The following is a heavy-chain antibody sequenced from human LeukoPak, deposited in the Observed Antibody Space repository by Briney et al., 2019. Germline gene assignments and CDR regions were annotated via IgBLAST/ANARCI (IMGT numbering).Heavy chain of an antibody. D-gene: IGHD3-22*01. V-gene: IGHV4-4*02. CDR3: AGLVGRYSSGLYYYYFDY. Sequence: PSGTLSLTCTVSGDSINSLDLWSWVRQPPGKGLEWIGEMYLSGTTHSNPSVKSRVTISIDKSKIQFFLNLSSVTAADTAVYYCAGLVGRYSSGLYYYYFDYWRQGTLVTVSS. CDR1: GDSINSLDL. J-gene: IGHJ4*02. CDR2: MYLSGTT.